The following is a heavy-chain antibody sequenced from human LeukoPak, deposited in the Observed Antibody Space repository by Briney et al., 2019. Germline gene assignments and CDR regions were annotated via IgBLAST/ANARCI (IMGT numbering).Heavy chain of an antibody. CDR3: ASPYGSGSYDYYYMDV. Sequence: GGSLRLSCAASGFTFSSYSMNWVRQAPGKGLEWVSYISSSSSTIYYADSVKGRFTISRDNAKNSLYLQMNSLRAEDTAVYYCASPYGSGSYDYYYMDVWGKGTTVTVSS. J-gene: IGHJ6*03. CDR1: GFTFSSYS. V-gene: IGHV3-48*04. CDR2: ISSSSSTI. D-gene: IGHD3-10*01.